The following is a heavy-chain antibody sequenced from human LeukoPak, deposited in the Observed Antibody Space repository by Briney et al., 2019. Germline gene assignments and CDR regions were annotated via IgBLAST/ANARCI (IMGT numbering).Heavy chain of an antibody. CDR3: VKDKTDFWSGYFDY. Sequence: GGSLRLSCAASGFIFDDYAMQWVRQTPGKGLEWVSGISWNSDSIVYADSVKGRFTISRDNAKNSLYLQMNSLRSEDVALYYCVKDKTDFWSGYFDYWGQGTLVTVSS. J-gene: IGHJ4*02. V-gene: IGHV3-9*03. CDR2: ISWNSDSI. D-gene: IGHD3-3*01. CDR1: GFIFDDYA.